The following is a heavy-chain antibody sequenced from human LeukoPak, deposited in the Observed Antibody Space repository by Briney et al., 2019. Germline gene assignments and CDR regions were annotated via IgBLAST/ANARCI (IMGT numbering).Heavy chain of an antibody. D-gene: IGHD4-23*01. J-gene: IGHJ4*02. V-gene: IGHV5-51*03. CDR1: GYSFTTYW. CDR2: LYPGDSDT. Sequence: KPGESLKISCKSSGYSFTTYWIGWVRQMPGKGLEWMGMLYPGDSDTRDSPSFQGQVTISADKSISTAYLQWSSLKASDTAMYYCARSFYYGGKTTFDYWGQGTLVTVPS. CDR3: ARSFYYGGKTTFDY.